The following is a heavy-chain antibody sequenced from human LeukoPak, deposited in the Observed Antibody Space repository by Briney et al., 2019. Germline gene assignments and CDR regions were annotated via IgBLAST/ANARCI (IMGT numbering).Heavy chain of an antibody. Sequence: SETLSLTCTVSGGSISSYYWSWIRQPPGKGLEWIGYIYYSGSTNYNPSLKSRVTISVDTSKNQFSLKLNSVTAADTAVYYCAGRLRSLDYWGQGTLVTVSS. CDR3: AGRLRSLDY. D-gene: IGHD4-17*01. V-gene: IGHV4-59*12. J-gene: IGHJ4*02. CDR1: GGSISSYY. CDR2: IYYSGST.